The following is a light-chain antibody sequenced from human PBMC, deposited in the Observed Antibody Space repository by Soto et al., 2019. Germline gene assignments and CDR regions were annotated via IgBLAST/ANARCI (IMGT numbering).Light chain of an antibody. CDR1: SCNIGSNT. V-gene: IGLV1-44*01. CDR2: SNN. J-gene: IGLJ2*01. CDR3: AAWDDSLNGPV. Sequence: SVLTQPPSASGSPGHRVTISCSGSSCNIGSNTVNWYQQLPGTAPKLLIYSNNQRPSGVPDRFSGSKSGTSASLAISGLQSEDEADSYCAAWDDSLNGPVFGGGTELTVL.